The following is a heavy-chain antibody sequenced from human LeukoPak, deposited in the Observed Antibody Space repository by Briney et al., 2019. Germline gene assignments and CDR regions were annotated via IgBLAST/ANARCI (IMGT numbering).Heavy chain of an antibody. CDR3: ARGVGGSYYYYMDV. J-gene: IGHJ6*03. CDR1: AYTFSIYN. D-gene: IGHD3-16*01. CDR2: INTHNGDT. V-gene: IGHV1-8*03. Sequence: ASVKVSCKASAYTFSIYNMHWVRQAPGQGLEWMGWINTHNGDTNYAQKFQGRVTITRNTSISTAYMELSSLRSEDTAVYYCARGVGGSYYYYMDVWGKGTTVTVSS.